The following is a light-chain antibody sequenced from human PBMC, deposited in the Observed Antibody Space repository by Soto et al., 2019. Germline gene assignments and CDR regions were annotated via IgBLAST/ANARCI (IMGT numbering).Light chain of an antibody. V-gene: IGKV3-20*01. CDR3: HQYGSSPRT. CDR1: QSVSID. J-gene: IGKJ1*01. CDR2: GAS. Sequence: EIVMTQSPATVPVSPGERVTLSCMASQSVSIDLAWYQQKPGQAPRLLIYGASSRATGIPDRFSGSGSGTDFTLTISRLEPEDFAVYYCHQYGSSPRTFGQGTKVDIK.